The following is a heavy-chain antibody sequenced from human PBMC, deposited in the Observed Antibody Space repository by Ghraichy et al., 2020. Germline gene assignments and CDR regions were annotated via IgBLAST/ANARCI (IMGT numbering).Heavy chain of an antibody. CDR1: GGSISSYY. CDR2: IYYSGST. D-gene: IGHD5-24*01. CDR3: ARTPVDGYNYLSA. Sequence: SETLSLTCTVSGGSISSYYWSWIRQPPGKGLEWIGYIYYSGSTNYNPSLKSRVTISVDTSKNQFSLKLSSVTAADTAVYYCARTPVDGYNYLSAWGQGTLVTVSS. V-gene: IGHV4-59*01. J-gene: IGHJ5*02.